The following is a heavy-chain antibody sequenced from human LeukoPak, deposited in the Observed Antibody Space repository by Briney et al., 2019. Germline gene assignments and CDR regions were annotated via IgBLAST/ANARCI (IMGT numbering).Heavy chain of an antibody. Sequence: SETLSLTCTVSSGSVSSYYWNWIRQSPGKGLEWIGYIYSSGSTNYTYNPSLKSRVTISVDTSKNQISLNLTSVTAADTAVYFCARPGIAATGAFDCWGQGTLVTVSS. CDR1: SGSVSSYY. V-gene: IGHV4-59*08. CDR2: IYSSGST. J-gene: IGHJ4*02. D-gene: IGHD6-13*01. CDR3: ARPGIAATGAFDC.